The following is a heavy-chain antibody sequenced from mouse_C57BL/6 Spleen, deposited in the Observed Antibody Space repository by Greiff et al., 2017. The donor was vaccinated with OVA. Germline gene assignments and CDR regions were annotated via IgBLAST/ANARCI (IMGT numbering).Heavy chain of an antibody. V-gene: IGHV3-6*01. CDR1: GYSITSGYY. CDR3: ARGGGYDDFDY. J-gene: IGHJ2*01. D-gene: IGHD2-2*01. CDR2: ISYDGSN. Sequence: EVQLQQSGPGLVKPSQSLSLTCSVTGYSITSGYYWYWIRQFPGNKLEWMGYISYDGSNNYNPSLKNRISITRDTSKNQFFLKLNSVTTEDTATYYCARGGGYDDFDYWGQGTTLTVSS.